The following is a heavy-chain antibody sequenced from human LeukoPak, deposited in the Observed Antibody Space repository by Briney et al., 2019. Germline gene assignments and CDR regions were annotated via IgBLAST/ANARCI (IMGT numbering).Heavy chain of an antibody. J-gene: IGHJ3*02. CDR3: ARALGSVVVMGMDAFDI. D-gene: IGHD3-22*01. Sequence: ASVKVSCKASGYTFTGYYMHWVRQAPGQGLEWMGWINPNSGGTNYAQKFQGRVTMTRDTSISTAYMELRSLRSDDTAVYYCARALGSVVVMGMDAFDIWGQGTMVTVSS. V-gene: IGHV1-2*02. CDR1: GYTFTGYY. CDR2: INPNSGGT.